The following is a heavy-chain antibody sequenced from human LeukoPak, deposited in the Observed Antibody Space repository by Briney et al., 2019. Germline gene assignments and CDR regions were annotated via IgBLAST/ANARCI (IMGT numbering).Heavy chain of an antibody. CDR2: ISGDGSST. D-gene: IGHD2-15*01. CDR1: GFTFHDYA. V-gene: IGHV3-43*02. J-gene: IGHJ4*02. Sequence: GGSLRLSCAASGFTFHDYAMHWVRQAPGKGLEWVSVISGDGSSTYYADSLKGRFTISRDNRKNSLYLQMNSLRTEDSALYYCAKDFHCSGGSCYSTGHDYWGQGTLVTVSS. CDR3: AKDFHCSGGSCYSTGHDY.